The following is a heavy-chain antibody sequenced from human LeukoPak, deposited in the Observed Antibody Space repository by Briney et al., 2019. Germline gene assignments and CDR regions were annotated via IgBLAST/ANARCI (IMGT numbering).Heavy chain of an antibody. Sequence: PSETLSLTCTVSGGSISSYYWSWLRQLAGKGLEWIGRIYTSGSTNYNPSLKSRVTMSVDTSKNQFSLKLSSVTAADTAVYYCAREPGAEVYYYYGMDVWGQGTTVTVSS. J-gene: IGHJ6*02. CDR1: GGSISSYY. V-gene: IGHV4-4*07. CDR3: AREPGAEVYYYYGMDV. CDR2: IYTSGST. D-gene: IGHD7-27*01.